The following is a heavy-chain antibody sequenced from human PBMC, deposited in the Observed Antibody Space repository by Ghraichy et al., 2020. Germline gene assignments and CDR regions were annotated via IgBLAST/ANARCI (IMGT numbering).Heavy chain of an antibody. CDR3: ARATPIIPRDYSSLPNWFDP. CDR1: GGSISSYY. Sequence: SETLSLTCTVSGGSISSYYWSWIRQPPGKGLEWIGYIYYSGSTNYNPSLKSRVTISVDTSKNQFSLKLSSVTAADTAVYYCARATPIIPRDYSSLPNWFDPWGQGTLVTVSS. CDR2: IYYSGST. D-gene: IGHD6-13*01. V-gene: IGHV4-59*01. J-gene: IGHJ5*02.